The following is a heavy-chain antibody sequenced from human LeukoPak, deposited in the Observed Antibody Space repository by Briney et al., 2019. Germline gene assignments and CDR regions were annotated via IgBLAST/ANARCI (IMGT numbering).Heavy chain of an antibody. CDR1: GITFRSDW. D-gene: IGHD1-26*01. J-gene: IGHJ5*02. Sequence: GGSLRLSCAASGITFRSDWMSWVRQAPGKGLEWVATIKHDLSETHYGDSVKGRFTVSRDNPTNSLFLQMNSLRVEDTALYFCAKWDFFGDYFSFDPRGQGTRVTVSS. CDR2: IKHDLSET. V-gene: IGHV3-7*01. CDR3: AKWDFFGDYFSFDP.